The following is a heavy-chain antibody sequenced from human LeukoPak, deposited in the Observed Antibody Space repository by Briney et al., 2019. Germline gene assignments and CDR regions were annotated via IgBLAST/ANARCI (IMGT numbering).Heavy chain of an antibody. J-gene: IGHJ4*02. D-gene: IGHD5-18*01. Sequence: ASVKVSCKASGGTFRSYTIYWVRQAPGQGLEWMGGIIPIFGTTKYAQKFQGRVTITADESTSTAYMELSSLRSEDTAVYYCARGLGIQLWAPLDYWGQGTLVTVSS. V-gene: IGHV1-69*13. CDR2: IIPIFGTT. CDR1: GGTFRSYT. CDR3: ARGLGIQLWAPLDY.